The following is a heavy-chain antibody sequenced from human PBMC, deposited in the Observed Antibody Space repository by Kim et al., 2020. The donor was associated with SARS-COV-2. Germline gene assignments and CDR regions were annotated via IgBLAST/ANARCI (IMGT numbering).Heavy chain of an antibody. CDR1: GFTFSSYA. D-gene: IGHD3-10*01. CDR3: ARDKGLLWFGELYLADY. CDR2: ISYDGSNK. Sequence: GRSLRLSCAASGFTFSSYAMHWVRQAPGKGLEWVAVISYDGSNKYYADSVKGRFTISRDNSKNTLYLQMNSLRAEDTAVYYCARDKGLLWFGELYLADYWGQGTLGTGSS. V-gene: IGHV3-30*04. J-gene: IGHJ4*02.